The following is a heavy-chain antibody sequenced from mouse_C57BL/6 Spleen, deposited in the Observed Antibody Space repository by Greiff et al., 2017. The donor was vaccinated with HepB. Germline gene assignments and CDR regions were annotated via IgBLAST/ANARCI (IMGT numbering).Heavy chain of an antibody. CDR3: ARGDYPYAMDY. CDR1: GYAFTNYL. D-gene: IGHD2-4*01. CDR2: INPGSGGT. Sequence: VQLQESGAELVRPGTSVKVSCKASGYAFTNYLIEWVKQRPGQGLEWIGVINPGSGGTNYNEKFKGKATLTADKSSSTAYMQLSSLTSEDSAVYFCARGDYPYAMDYWGQGTSVTVSS. V-gene: IGHV1-54*01. J-gene: IGHJ4*01.